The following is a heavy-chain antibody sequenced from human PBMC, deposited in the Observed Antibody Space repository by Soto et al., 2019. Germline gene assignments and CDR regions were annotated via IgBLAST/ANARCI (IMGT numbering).Heavy chain of an antibody. D-gene: IGHD5-18*01. V-gene: IGHV1-18*04. CDR2: ISAYNGNT. J-gene: IGHJ5*02. CDR1: GYTFTSYG. Sequence: QVQLVQSGAEVKKPGASVKVSCKASGYTFTSYGISWVRQAPGQGLEGMGWISAYNGNTNYAQKLQGRVTMTTDTSTITDYMERRSLRYDATAVYSGARNGQLWLNWCDPWGQGTLVTVSS. CDR3: ARNGQLWLNWCDP.